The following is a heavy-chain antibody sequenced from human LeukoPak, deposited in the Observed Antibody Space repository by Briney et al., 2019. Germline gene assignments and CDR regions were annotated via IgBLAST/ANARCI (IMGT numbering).Heavy chain of an antibody. CDR2: IYYSGST. V-gene: IGHV4-31*03. D-gene: IGHD1/OR15-1a*01. CDR1: GGSISSGGYY. J-gene: IGHJ4*02. CDR3: ARFKTKGIDY. Sequence: SQTLSLTCTVSGGSISSGGYYWSWIRQHPGKGLEWIGYIYYSGSTYYNPSLKSRVTISVDTSKNQFSLKLSSVTAADTAVYYCARFKTKGIDYWGQGTLVTVSS.